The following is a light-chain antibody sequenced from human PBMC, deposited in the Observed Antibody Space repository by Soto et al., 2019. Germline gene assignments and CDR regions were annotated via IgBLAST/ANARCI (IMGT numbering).Light chain of an antibody. CDR1: SSDVGGYNY. CDR3: GSYTSSSTRV. V-gene: IGLV2-14*01. Sequence: QSALTQPASVSGSPGQSITISCTGTSSDVGGYNYVSWYQQHPGKAPKLMIYEVSNRPSGVSNRFSGSKSGNTASLTISGLQAEAEADYYCGSYTSSSTRVFGGGTKVTVL. J-gene: IGLJ3*02. CDR2: EVS.